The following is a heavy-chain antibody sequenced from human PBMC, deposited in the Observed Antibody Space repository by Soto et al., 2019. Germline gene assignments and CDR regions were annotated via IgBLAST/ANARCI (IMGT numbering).Heavy chain of an antibody. D-gene: IGHD2-21*02. V-gene: IGHV3-23*01. J-gene: IGHJ3*02. CDR1: GFTFSSYA. Sequence: PGGSLRLSCAASGFTFSSYAMSWVRQAPGKGLEWVSAISGSGGSTYYADSVKGRFTISRDNSKNTLYLQMNSLRAEDTAVYYCATYGDIAVVTAIHPGAFDIWGQGTMVTVSS. CDR3: ATYGDIAVVTAIHPGAFDI. CDR2: ISGSGGST.